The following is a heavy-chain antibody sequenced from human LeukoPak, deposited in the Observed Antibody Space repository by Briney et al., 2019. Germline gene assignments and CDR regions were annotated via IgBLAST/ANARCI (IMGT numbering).Heavy chain of an antibody. CDR1: GFTFSRYA. J-gene: IGHJ4*02. V-gene: IGHV3-23*01. Sequence: GGSLRLSCAASGFTFSRYAMSWVRQAPGKGLEWDSTISGGGGITYYADSVKGRFTISRDNTKNLLYLQMSSLRAEDTAVYYCATDRGWRTSGYYLYYFEYWGQGTLVTFSS. CDR3: ATDRGWRTSGYYLYYFEY. D-gene: IGHD3-3*01. CDR2: ISGGGGIT.